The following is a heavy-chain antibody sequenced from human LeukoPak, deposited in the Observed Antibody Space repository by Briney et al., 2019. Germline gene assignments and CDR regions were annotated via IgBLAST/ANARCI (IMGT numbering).Heavy chain of an antibody. J-gene: IGHJ4*02. CDR3: ARAPDSYGLGPDY. V-gene: IGHV3-30-3*01. CDR1: GFTFSSYA. CDR2: ISYDGSNK. Sequence: GGPLRLSCAASGFTFSSYAMHWVRQAPGKGLEWVAVISYDGSNKYYADSVKGRFTISRDNSKNTLYLQMNSLRAEDTAVYYCARAPDSYGLGPDYWGQGTLVTVSS. D-gene: IGHD5-18*01.